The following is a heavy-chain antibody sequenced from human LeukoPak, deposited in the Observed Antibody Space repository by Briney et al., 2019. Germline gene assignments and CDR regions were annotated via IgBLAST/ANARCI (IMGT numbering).Heavy chain of an antibody. V-gene: IGHV4-30-2*01. Sequence: PSETLSLTCTVSGGSISSGGYSWSWIRQPPGKGLEWIGYIYHSGSTYYNPSLKSRVTISVDRSKNQFSLKLSSVTAADTAVYYCARALRGRRYCSGGSCYSWGWFDPWGQGTLVTVSS. CDR3: ARALRGRRYCSGGSCYSWGWFDP. CDR2: IYHSGST. CDR1: GGSISSGGYS. J-gene: IGHJ5*02. D-gene: IGHD2-15*01.